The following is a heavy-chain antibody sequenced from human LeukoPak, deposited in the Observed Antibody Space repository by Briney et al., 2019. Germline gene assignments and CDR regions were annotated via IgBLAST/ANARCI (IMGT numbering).Heavy chain of an antibody. V-gene: IGHV4-59*01. CDR3: ARALEYGGNSPFAF. CDR2: IYYSGST. D-gene: IGHD4-23*01. Sequence: SETLSLTCSVSGDSISSYYWSWIRQPPGKGLEWIGHIYYSGSTNYNPSLKSRVTISIDTSKNQFSLKLNSVTAADTAMYYCARALEYGGNSPFAFWGQGTLVTVSS. J-gene: IGHJ4*02. CDR1: GDSISSYY.